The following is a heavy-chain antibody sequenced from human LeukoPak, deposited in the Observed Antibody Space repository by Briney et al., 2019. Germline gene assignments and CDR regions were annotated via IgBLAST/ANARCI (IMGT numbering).Heavy chain of an antibody. CDR1: GGSISSGGYY. Sequence: SETLSPTCTVSGGSISSGGYYWSWIRQPAGKGLEWIGRIYTSGSTNYNPSLKSRVTMSVDTSKNQFSLKLSSVTAADTAVYYCARDPTYYYDSSGSDYWGQGTLVTVSS. CDR2: IYTSGST. D-gene: IGHD3-22*01. CDR3: ARDPTYYYDSSGSDY. V-gene: IGHV4-61*02. J-gene: IGHJ4*02.